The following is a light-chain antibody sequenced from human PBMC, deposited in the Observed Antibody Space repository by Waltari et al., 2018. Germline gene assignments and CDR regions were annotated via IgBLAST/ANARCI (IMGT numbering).Light chain of an antibody. Sequence: VVTEPPSSAVPPGGTVTLPCALSTALIPSPFYVPWYRQTPGRAPRTLIYKINSRSAGVPGLFSVAFLGNQAALTITGAEADDESDYYCLMYMGSGIWVFGGGAKVTVL. J-gene: IGLJ2*01. CDR2: KIN. CDR3: LMYMGSGIWV. CDR1: TALIPSPFY. V-gene: IGLV8-61*01.